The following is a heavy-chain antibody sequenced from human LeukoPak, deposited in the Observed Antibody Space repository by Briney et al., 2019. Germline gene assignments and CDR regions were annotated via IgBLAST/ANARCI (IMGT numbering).Heavy chain of an antibody. CDR1: GFTFSSYS. CDR2: ISSSSSYI. J-gene: IGHJ4*02. D-gene: IGHD2-2*01. CDR3: ARAVEDCSSTSCFYFDY. V-gene: IGHV3-21*01. Sequence: PGGSLRLSCAASGFTFSSYSMNWVRHAPGKGLEWVSSISSSSSYIYYADSVKGRFTISRDNAKNSLYLQMNSLRAEDTAVYYCARAVEDCSSTSCFYFDYWGQGTLVTVSS.